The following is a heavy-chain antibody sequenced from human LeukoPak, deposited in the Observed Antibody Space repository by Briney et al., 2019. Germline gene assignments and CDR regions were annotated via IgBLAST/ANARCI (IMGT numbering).Heavy chain of an antibody. J-gene: IGHJ4*02. Sequence: GASVKVSCKPSGYTFTTYGFTWVRQAPGQGLEWMGWINPNSGGTNYAQKFQGRVTMTRDTFISTTYMELSRLRSDDTAVYYCANLMVRGVNFDYWGQGTLVTVSS. V-gene: IGHV1-2*02. CDR2: INPNSGGT. CDR3: ANLMVRGVNFDY. CDR1: GYTFTTYG. D-gene: IGHD3-10*01.